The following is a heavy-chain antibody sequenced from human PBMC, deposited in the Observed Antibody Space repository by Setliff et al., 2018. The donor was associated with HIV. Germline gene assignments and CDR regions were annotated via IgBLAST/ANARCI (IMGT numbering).Heavy chain of an antibody. V-gene: IGHV4-39*01. CDR2: VYYTWNT. Sequence: LSLTCTVSGGSISRRDYCWGWIRQPPGKGLEWIGSVYYTWNTYYNPSLKSRVTVSVDTSKNQFSLKLSSVTAADTAVYYCARHSIAVVIGVPERDDAFDIWGHGTMVTVSS. CDR3: ARHSIAVVIGVPERDDAFDI. CDR1: GGSISRRDYC. D-gene: IGHD2-21*01. J-gene: IGHJ3*02.